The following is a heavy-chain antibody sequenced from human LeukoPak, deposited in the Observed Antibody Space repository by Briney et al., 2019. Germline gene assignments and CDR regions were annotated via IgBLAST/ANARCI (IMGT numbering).Heavy chain of an antibody. V-gene: IGHV1-69*06. Sequence: GSSVKVSCKASGGTFSNYAISWVRQAPGQGLEWMGGIIPIFGTPNYAQKFQGRVTITADKSTSTAYMELSSLRSEDTAVYYCASALYYYGSGKPFDYWGQGTLVTVSS. J-gene: IGHJ4*02. CDR3: ASALYYYGSGKPFDY. CDR1: GGTFSNYA. CDR2: IIPIFGTP. D-gene: IGHD3-10*01.